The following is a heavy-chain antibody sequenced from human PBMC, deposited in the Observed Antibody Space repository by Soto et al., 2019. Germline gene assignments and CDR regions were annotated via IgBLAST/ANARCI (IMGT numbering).Heavy chain of an antibody. Sequence: QVQVVQSGAEVKKPGASVTVSCKASGYTFTTYAIHWVRQAPGQSLEWMGWINTDNGNTYYSQKMQARVTITRDTAASTADMELSRLRSEDTAVYYCARSRVRGGDYFDYWGQGALVTVSS. V-gene: IGHV1-3*04. D-gene: IGHD3-10*01. CDR1: GYTFTTYA. CDR2: INTDNGNT. J-gene: IGHJ4*02. CDR3: ARSRVRGGDYFDY.